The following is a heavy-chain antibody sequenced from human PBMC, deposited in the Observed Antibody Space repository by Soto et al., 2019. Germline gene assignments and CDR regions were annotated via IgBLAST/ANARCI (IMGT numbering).Heavy chain of an antibody. CDR1: GFTFSNAW. CDR2: IKSKTDGGTT. J-gene: IGHJ4*02. CDR3: STGFDFWSGYYKGFDY. D-gene: IGHD3-3*01. V-gene: IGHV3-15*07. Sequence: EVQLVESGGGLVKPGGSLRLSCAASGFTFSNAWMNWVRQAPGKGLEWVGRIKSKTDGGTTDYAAPVKGRFTISRDDSKNTLYLQMNSLKTEDTAVYYCSTGFDFWSGYYKGFDYWGQGTLVTVSS.